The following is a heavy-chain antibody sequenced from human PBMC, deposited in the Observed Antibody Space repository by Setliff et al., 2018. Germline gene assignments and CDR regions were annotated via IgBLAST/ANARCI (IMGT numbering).Heavy chain of an antibody. V-gene: IGHV4-59*01. Sequence: PSETLSLTCTVSGGSMTSYYWTWIRQPPGEGLEWIGYIFYSGNTEYNPSLKSRVTISVDTSKSQLSLKLTSVTAADTAVYYCARIRGPTGNCQEAFDIWSEGTMVTVSS. J-gene: IGHJ3*02. D-gene: IGHD1-1*01. CDR1: GGSMTSYY. CDR2: IFYSGNT. CDR3: ARIRGPTGNCQEAFDI.